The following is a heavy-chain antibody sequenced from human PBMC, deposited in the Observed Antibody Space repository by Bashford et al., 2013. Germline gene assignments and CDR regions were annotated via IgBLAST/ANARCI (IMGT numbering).Heavy chain of an antibody. V-gene: IGHV1-2*02. D-gene: IGHD3-3*01. CDR1: GYTFTGYY. CDR2: INPSSGGT. J-gene: IGHJ4*02. Sequence: ASVKVSCKASGYTFTGYYLHWVRQAPGQGLEYLGWINPSSGGTNYAQKFQGRVTLTRDTSISTAYMELSGLRSDDTAVYYCARHTGDYDLVLGYWGQGTLVTVSS. CDR3: ARHTGDYDLVLGY.